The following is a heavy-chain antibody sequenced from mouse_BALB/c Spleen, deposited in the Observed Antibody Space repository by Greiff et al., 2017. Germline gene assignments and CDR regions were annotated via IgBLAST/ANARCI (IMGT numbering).Heavy chain of an antibody. V-gene: IGHV2-9-2*01. CDR1: GFSLTSYD. CDR2: IWTGGGT. D-gene: IGHD1-1*01. Sequence: VKVVESGPGLVAPSQSLSITCTVSGFSLTSYDISWIRQPPGKGLEWLGVIWTGGGTNYNSAFMSRLSISKDNSKSQVFLKMNSLQTDDTAIYYCVRDHTVVPYFDYWGQGTTLTVSS. CDR3: VRDHTVVPYFDY. J-gene: IGHJ2*01.